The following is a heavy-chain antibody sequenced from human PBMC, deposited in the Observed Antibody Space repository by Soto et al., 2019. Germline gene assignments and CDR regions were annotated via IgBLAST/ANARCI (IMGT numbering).Heavy chain of an antibody. CDR1: GGPFGSYA. V-gene: IGHV1-69*01. Sequence: QVQLVQSGAEVKKPGSSVKVSCKASGGPFGSYAISWVRKAPGQGLEWMGGIIPIPGTANYAQKFQGRVTIAADESTSTAYMELSSLRSEDTAVYYCARSQGSSTSLEIYYYYYYGMDVWGQGTTVTVSS. J-gene: IGHJ6*02. CDR2: IIPIPGTA. CDR3: ARSQGSSTSLEIYYYYYYGMDV. D-gene: IGHD2-2*01.